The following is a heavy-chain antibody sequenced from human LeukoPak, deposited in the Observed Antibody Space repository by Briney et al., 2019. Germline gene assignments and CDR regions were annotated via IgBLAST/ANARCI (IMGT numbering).Heavy chain of an antibody. CDR1: GGSFSGYY. J-gene: IGHJ4*02. CDR2: INHSGST. Sequence: SETLSLTCAVFGGSFSGYYWSWIRQPPGKGLEWIGEINHSGSTNYNPSLKSRVTISVDTSKNQFSLKLSSVTAADTAVYYCARVEMATIDYWGQGTLVTVSS. V-gene: IGHV4-34*01. CDR3: ARVEMATIDY. D-gene: IGHD5-24*01.